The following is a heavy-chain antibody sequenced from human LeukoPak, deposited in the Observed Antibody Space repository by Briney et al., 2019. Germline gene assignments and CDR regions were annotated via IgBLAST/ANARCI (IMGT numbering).Heavy chain of an antibody. D-gene: IGHD6-19*01. CDR2: ISSAGTII. J-gene: IGHJ4*02. CDR1: GFTFETYS. V-gene: IGHV3-30-3*01. CDR3: AKDHRWLVDY. Sequence: PGRSLRLSCAASGFTFETYSMHWVRQAPGKGLEWVAIISSAGTIINYADSVKGRFSISRDNSKNTLYLQMDSLRVEDTAVYYCAKDHRWLVDYWGQGSLVTVSS.